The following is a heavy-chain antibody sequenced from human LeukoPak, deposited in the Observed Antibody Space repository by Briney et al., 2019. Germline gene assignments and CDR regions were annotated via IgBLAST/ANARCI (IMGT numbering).Heavy chain of an antibody. J-gene: IGHJ6*02. Sequence: PSETLSLTCTVSGGSISSYYWSWIRQPPGKGLEWIGYIYYSGSTNYNPSLKSRVTISVDTSKNQFSLKLSSVTAADTAVYYCARDLGSYETGYYYGMDVWGQGTTVTVSS. D-gene: IGHD1-26*01. CDR2: IYYSGST. CDR1: GGSISSYY. CDR3: ARDLGSYETGYYYGMDV. V-gene: IGHV4-59*12.